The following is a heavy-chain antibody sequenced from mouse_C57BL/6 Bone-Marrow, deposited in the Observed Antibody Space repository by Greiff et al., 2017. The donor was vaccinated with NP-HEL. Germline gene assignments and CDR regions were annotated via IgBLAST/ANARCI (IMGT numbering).Heavy chain of an antibody. J-gene: IGHJ1*03. CDR2: IRNKANGYTT. D-gene: IGHD1-1*01. V-gene: IGHV7-3*01. CDR1: GFTFTDYY. Sequence: EVNVVESGGGLVQPGGSLSLSCAASGFTFTDYYMSWVRQPPGKALEWLGFIRNKANGYTTEYSASVKGRFTISRDNSQSILYLQMNALSAEDSATYYCARYYYGSSPGYFDVWGTGTTVTVSS. CDR3: ARYYYGSSPGYFDV.